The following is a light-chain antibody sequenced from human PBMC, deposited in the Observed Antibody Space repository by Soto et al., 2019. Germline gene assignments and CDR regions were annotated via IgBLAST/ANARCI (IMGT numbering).Light chain of an antibody. V-gene: IGKV3-20*01. CDR3: QQLGT. Sequence: IVLTQSPGTLSLSPGERATLSCRASQSVRSNYLAWYQQKPGQAPRLLIYGASSRATGIPDRFSGSGSGTDFTLTISRLEPEDFAVYYCQQLGTFGQGTNVEIK. CDR2: GAS. J-gene: IGKJ1*01. CDR1: QSVRSNY.